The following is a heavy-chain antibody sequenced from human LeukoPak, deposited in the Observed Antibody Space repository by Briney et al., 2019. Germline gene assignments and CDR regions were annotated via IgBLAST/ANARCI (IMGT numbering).Heavy chain of an antibody. CDR2: FDPEDGET. D-gene: IGHD5-18*01. J-gene: IGHJ3*02. V-gene: IGHV1-24*01. CDR3: ASWGDSYGYVRAFDI. CDR1: GYTLTELS. Sequence: AASVKVSCKVSGYTLTELSMHWVRQAPGKGLEWMGGFDPEDGETIYAQKFQGRVTMTEDTSTDTAYMELSSLRSEDTAVYYCASWGDSYGYVRAFDIWGQGTMVTVSS.